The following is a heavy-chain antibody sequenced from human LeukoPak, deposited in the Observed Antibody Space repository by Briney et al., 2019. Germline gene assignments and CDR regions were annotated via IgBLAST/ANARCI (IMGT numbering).Heavy chain of an antibody. J-gene: IGHJ4*02. CDR2: INSDGSST. D-gene: IGHD2-15*01. Sequence: PGGSLRLSCAASGFTFSSYWMHWVRQAPGKGLVWVSRINSDGSSTSYADSVKGRFTISRDNAKNTLYLQMNSLRAEDTAVYYCARDRDCSGGSCLFPDLYYFDYWGQGTLVTVSS. CDR1: GFTFSSYW. CDR3: ARDRDCSGGSCLFPDLYYFDY. V-gene: IGHV3-74*01.